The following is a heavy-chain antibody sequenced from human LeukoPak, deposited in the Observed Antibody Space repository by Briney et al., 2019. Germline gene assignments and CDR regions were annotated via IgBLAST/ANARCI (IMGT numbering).Heavy chain of an antibody. D-gene: IGHD2-21*02. CDR2: ISGDGGST. CDR3: AAAMTEYWYLDL. J-gene: IGHJ2*01. CDR1: GFTFDDYA. Sequence: PGGSLRLSCAASGFTFDDYAMHWVRHAPGKGLEWVSLISGDGGSTYYADSVKGRFTISRDNSKNMLWLQMNSLRAEDTAVYYCAAAMTEYWYLDLWGRGTLVTVSS. V-gene: IGHV3-43*02.